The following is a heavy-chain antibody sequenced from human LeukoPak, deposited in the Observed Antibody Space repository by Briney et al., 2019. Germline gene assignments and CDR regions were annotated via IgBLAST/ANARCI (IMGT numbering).Heavy chain of an antibody. D-gene: IGHD4-11*01. V-gene: IGHV3-30-3*01. J-gene: IGHJ4*02. Sequence: GGSLRLSCAASGFSFSSYAMHWVRQAPGKGLEWVAVISYDGSNKYYADSVKGRFTISRDNSKSTLYLQMNSLRAEDTTVYYCARESYGNHYFDYWGQGTLVTVSS. CDR2: ISYDGSNK. CDR1: GFSFSSYA. CDR3: ARESYGNHYFDY.